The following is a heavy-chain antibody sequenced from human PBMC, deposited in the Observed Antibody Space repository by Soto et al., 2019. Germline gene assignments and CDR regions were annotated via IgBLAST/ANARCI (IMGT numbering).Heavy chain of an antibody. V-gene: IGHV3-33*01. CDR1: GFTFSSDG. CDR3: ARYLHPWGGMGCYGMDV. J-gene: IGHJ6*02. Sequence: QVQLVESGGGVVQPGRSLRLSCGASGFTFSSDGLHYVRQAPGKGLDLVAVIRYDGSNKDYADSVKDRFTIARDNSKKALYLQMTSFRAEDTAVYYCARYLHPWGGMGCYGMDVWGQGTPVTV. CDR2: IRYDGSNK. D-gene: IGHD3-16*01.